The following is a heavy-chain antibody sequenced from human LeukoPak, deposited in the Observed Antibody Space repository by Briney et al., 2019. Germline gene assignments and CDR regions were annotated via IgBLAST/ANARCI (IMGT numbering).Heavy chain of an antibody. CDR2: TKPDGSAE. Sequence: PGGSLRLSCAASGFTFRNYCMGWVRQAPGKGLEWVANTKPDGSAEYYEDSVRGRFTTSRDNANNFLYLQMNSLRAEDTAVYYCARDGGLNTNFEYWGQGTLVSVSS. J-gene: IGHJ4*02. CDR3: ARDGGLNTNFEY. CDR1: GFTFRNYC. V-gene: IGHV3-7*01. D-gene: IGHD2-15*01.